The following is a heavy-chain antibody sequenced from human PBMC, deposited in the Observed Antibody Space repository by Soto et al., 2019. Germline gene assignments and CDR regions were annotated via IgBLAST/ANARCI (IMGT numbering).Heavy chain of an antibody. CDR3: ARLTSMVRRVIDNRGDP. Sequence: QVPLVQSGAEVKKPGSSVTVSCKASGGTFSSYAIHWVRQAPGQGLEWMGGIIPMYGPAKYAQRFQGRVTITAVESTTTVHRELTSLTSQDTAVYYCARLTSMVRRVIDNRGDPWGHGTLVTVSS. CDR2: IIPMYGPA. D-gene: IGHD3-10*01. J-gene: IGHJ5*02. V-gene: IGHV1-69*01. CDR1: GGTFSSYA.